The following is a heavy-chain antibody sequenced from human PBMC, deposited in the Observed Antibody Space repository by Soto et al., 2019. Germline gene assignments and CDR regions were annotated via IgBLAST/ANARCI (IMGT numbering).Heavy chain of an antibody. Sequence: GGSLRLSCAASGFTFSYYEMHWVRQAPGKGLEWVAVVSPEEAIKIYSESVKGRFTISRDNAKSTLYLQMNSLRAEDTAVYYCARDARFYGSGSRPFDYWGQGTLVTVSS. J-gene: IGHJ4*02. CDR2: VSPEEAIK. D-gene: IGHD3-10*01. V-gene: IGHV3-30-3*01. CDR1: GFTFSYYE. CDR3: ARDARFYGSGSRPFDY.